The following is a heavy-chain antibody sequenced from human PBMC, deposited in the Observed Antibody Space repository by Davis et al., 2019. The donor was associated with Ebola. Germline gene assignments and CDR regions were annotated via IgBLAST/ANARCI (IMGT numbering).Heavy chain of an antibody. CDR2: IKQDGSEK. CDR1: GFTFSSYW. J-gene: IGHJ4*02. V-gene: IGHV3-7*03. CDR3: AKDIGSGWPIWNYFDY. D-gene: IGHD6-19*01. Sequence: GESLKISCAASGFTFSSYWMSWVRQAPGKGLEWVANIKQDGSEKYYVDSVKGRFTISRDNAKNSLYLQMNSLRAEDMALYYCAKDIGSGWPIWNYFDYWGQGTLVTVSS.